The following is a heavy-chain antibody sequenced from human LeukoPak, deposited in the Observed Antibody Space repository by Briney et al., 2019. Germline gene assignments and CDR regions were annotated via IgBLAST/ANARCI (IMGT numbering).Heavy chain of an antibody. D-gene: IGHD5-18*01. CDR1: GFTFSSYA. CDR2: ISGSGGST. J-gene: IGHJ4*02. CDR3: AKVQKSMVTSIDY. Sequence: PGGSLRLSCAASGFTFSSYAMSWVRQAPGKGLEWVSAISGSGGSTYYADSVKGRFTISRENSKNTLYLQMNSLRAEDTAVYYCAKVQKSMVTSIDYWGQGTLVTVSS. V-gene: IGHV3-23*01.